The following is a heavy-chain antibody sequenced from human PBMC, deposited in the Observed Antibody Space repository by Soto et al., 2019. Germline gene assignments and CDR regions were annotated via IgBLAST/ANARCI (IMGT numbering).Heavy chain of an antibody. CDR3: ARDYAMVRGWSPPPVV. J-gene: IGHJ6*04. V-gene: IGHV3-13*01. D-gene: IGHD3-10*01. CDR2: IGTAGDT. CDR1: GFTFSSYD. Sequence: GGSLRLSCAASGFTFSSYDMHWVRQATGKGLEWVSAIGTAGDTYYPGSVKGRFTISRENAKNSLYLQMNSLRAEDTAVYYCARDYAMVRGWSPPPVVWGKGTTVTVSS.